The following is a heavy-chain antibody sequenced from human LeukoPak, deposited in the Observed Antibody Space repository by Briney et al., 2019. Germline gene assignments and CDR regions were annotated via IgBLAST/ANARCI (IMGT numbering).Heavy chain of an antibody. CDR2: ISYDGSNK. D-gene: IGHD4-17*01. CDR1: GFTFSSYA. J-gene: IGHJ4*02. V-gene: IGHV3-30*04. CDR3: ARNQRPGRLYGPSDY. Sequence: GGSLRLSCAASGFTFSSYAMHWVRQAPGKGLEWVAVISYDGSNKYYADSVKGRFTISRDNAKNSLYLQMNSLRAEDTAVYYCARNQRPGRLYGPSDYWGQGTLVTVSS.